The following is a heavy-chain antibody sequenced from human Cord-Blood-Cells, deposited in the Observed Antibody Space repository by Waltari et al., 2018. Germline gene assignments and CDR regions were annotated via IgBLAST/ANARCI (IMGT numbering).Heavy chain of an antibody. Sequence: QLQLQESGPGLVKPSETLSLTCTVSGGSISSSRYYCGWIRQPPGKGLEWIGIIYYSGSTYYNPSLKSRVTISVDTSKNQFSLKLSSVTAADTAVYYCASPYYDFWSGYYQEAFDIWGQGTMVTVSS. CDR1: GGSISSSRYY. CDR2: IYYSGST. V-gene: IGHV4-39*01. CDR3: ASPYYDFWSGYYQEAFDI. D-gene: IGHD3-3*01. J-gene: IGHJ3*02.